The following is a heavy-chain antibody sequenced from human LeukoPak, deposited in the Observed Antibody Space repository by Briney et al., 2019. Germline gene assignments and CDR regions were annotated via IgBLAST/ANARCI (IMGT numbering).Heavy chain of an antibody. CDR2: IYYSGST. CDR3: ARHVEDIVVVPAAISPPTSLYYFDY. V-gene: IGHV4-39*01. Sequence: PSETLSLTCTVSGGSISSSSYYWGWIRQPPGNGLEWIGSIYYSGSTYYNPSLKSRVTISVDTSKNQFSLKLSSVTAADTAVYYCARHVEDIVVVPAAISPPTSLYYFDYWGQGTLVTVSS. CDR1: GGSISSSSYY. D-gene: IGHD2-2*01. J-gene: IGHJ4*02.